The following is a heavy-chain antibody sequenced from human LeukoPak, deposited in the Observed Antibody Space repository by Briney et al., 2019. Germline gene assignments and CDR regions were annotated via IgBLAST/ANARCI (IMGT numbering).Heavy chain of an antibody. V-gene: IGHV3-7*03. CDR1: GFTFSSYW. J-gene: IGHJ4*02. Sequence: GGSLRLSCAASGFTFSSYWMSWVRQAPGKGLEWVANIKQDGSEKYYVDSVKGRFTISRDNAKNSLYLQMNSLRAEDTALYHCARSSGVPATWLDYWGQGTLVTVSS. D-gene: IGHD2-2*01. CDR3: ARSSGVPATWLDY. CDR2: IKQDGSEK.